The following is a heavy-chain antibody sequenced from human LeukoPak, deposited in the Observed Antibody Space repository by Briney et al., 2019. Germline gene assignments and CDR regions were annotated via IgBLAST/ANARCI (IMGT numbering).Heavy chain of an antibody. J-gene: IGHJ4*02. CDR1: GYTFTVKF. CDR2: IEPKSGDA. V-gene: IGHV1-2*02. D-gene: IGHD3-22*01. CDR3: AIENWYDSSGFSKAFDY. Sequence: GPSVTVSCKASGYTFTVKFLHWLRQAPGQGLEWMGGIEPKSGDAVYGQKFRGRVTVTRDTSVSTAYMEVSSLRSDDTAVYYCAIENWYDSSGFSKAFDYWGQGTLVTVSS.